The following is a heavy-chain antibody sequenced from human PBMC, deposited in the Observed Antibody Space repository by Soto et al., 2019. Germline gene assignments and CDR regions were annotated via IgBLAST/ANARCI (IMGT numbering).Heavy chain of an antibody. V-gene: IGHV3-30-3*01. D-gene: IGHD2-2*01. CDR1: VFTFISYA. CDR3: ARGERYCSSTSCYGVDY. CDR2: ISYDGSNK. Sequence: GWSLRLSCASSVFTFISYAMHWVRQAPGKGLEWAAVISYDGSNKYYADSVKGRFTISRDNSKNTLYLQMNSLRAEDTAVYYCARGERYCSSTSCYGVDYWGQGTLVTVSS. J-gene: IGHJ4*02.